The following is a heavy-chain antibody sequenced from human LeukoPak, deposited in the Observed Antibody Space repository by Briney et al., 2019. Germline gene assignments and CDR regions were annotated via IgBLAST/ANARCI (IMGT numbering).Heavy chain of an antibody. Sequence: SETLSLTCTVSGGSISSYYWSWIRQPPGKGLEWIGYIYYSGSTNYNPSLKSRVTISVDMSKNQFSLKLSSVTAADTAVYYCARGRGLYYFDYWGQGTLVTVSS. CDR3: ARGRGLYYFDY. J-gene: IGHJ4*02. CDR2: IYYSGST. D-gene: IGHD1-26*01. V-gene: IGHV4-59*01. CDR1: GGSISSYY.